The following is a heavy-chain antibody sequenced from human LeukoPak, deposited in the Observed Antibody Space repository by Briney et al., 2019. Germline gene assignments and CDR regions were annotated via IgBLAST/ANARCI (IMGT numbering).Heavy chain of an antibody. CDR3: ARRWLQFRGLAPFDY. Sequence: SETLSPTCAVYGGSFSGYYWSWIRQPPGKGLEWIGEINHSGSTNYNPSLKSRVTISVDTSKNQFSLKLSSVTAADTAVYYCARRWLQFRGLAPFDYWGQGTLVTVSS. CDR1: GGSFSGYY. J-gene: IGHJ4*02. CDR2: INHSGST. D-gene: IGHD5-24*01. V-gene: IGHV4-34*01.